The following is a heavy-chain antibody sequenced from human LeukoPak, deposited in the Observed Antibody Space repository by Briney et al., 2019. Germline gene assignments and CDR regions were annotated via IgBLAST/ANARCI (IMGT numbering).Heavy chain of an antibody. D-gene: IGHD3-10*01. CDR1: GGSFSGYY. V-gene: IGHV4-34*01. Sequence: SETLSLTCAVYGGSFSGYYWSWIRQPPGKGLEWIGEINHSGSTNYNPSLKSRVTISVDTSKNQFSLKLSPVTAADTAVYYCARSPGSLRWFDPWGQGTLVTVSS. CDR2: INHSGST. J-gene: IGHJ5*02. CDR3: ARSPGSLRWFDP.